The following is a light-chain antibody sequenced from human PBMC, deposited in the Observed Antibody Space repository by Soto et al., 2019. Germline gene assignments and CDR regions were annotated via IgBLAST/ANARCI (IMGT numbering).Light chain of an antibody. CDR3: QQYGSSPWK. V-gene: IGKV3-20*01. Sequence: EIVLTQSPGTLSLSPVEKATLSFIASQIVSSSYLAWYQQKPGQAPRLLIYGASSRATGIPDRFSGSGSGTDFTLTISRLEPEDFAVYYCQQYGSSPWKFGQGTKVDIK. J-gene: IGKJ1*01. CDR2: GAS. CDR1: QIVSSSY.